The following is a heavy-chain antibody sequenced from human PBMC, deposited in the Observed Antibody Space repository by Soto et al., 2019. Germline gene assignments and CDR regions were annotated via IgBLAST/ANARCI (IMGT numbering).Heavy chain of an antibody. CDR1: GGSISSGDYY. J-gene: IGHJ4*02. CDR2: IYYSGST. Sequence: LCGGSISSGDYYWSWIRQPPGKGLEWIGYIYYSGSTYYNPSLKSRVTISVDTSKNQFSLKLSSVTAADTAVYYCASLGYGDYGYYFDYWGQGTLVTVSS. D-gene: IGHD4-17*01. V-gene: IGHV4-30-4*01. CDR3: ASLGYGDYGYYFDY.